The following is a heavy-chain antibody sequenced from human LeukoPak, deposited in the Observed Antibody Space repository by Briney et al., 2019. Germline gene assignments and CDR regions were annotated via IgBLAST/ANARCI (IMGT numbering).Heavy chain of an antibody. Sequence: GGSLKLSCAASGFTFNNYNMNWVRQAPGRALEWVSSITSSGTYIFYADSVKGRFTISRDNGKNSLYLQMNSLRAEDTAVYYCARDRLHYGEYEKTFDYWGQGTLVTVSS. CDR2: ITSSGTYI. D-gene: IGHD4-17*01. J-gene: IGHJ4*02. CDR3: ARDRLHYGEYEKTFDY. V-gene: IGHV3-21*01. CDR1: GFTFNNYN.